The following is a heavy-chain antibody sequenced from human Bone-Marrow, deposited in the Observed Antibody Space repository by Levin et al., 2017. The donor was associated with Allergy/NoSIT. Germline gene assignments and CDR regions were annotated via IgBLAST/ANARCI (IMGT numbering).Heavy chain of an antibody. V-gene: IGHV3-53*01. CDR3: ARGVDYGDYPGGVWFDP. CDR1: GFTVSSNY. Sequence: GESLKISCAASGFTVSSNYMSWVRQAPGKGLEWVSVIYSGGSTYYADSVKGRFTISRDNSKNTLYLQMNSLRAEDTAVYYCARGVDYGDYPGGVWFDPWGQGTLVTVSS. J-gene: IGHJ5*02. D-gene: IGHD4-17*01. CDR2: IYSGGST.